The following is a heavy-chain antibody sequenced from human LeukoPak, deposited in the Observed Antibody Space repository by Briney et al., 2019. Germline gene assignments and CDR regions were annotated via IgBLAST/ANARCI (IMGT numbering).Heavy chain of an antibody. CDR2: IYPGDSDT. D-gene: IGHD2-2*01. CDR1: GYSFTSYW. V-gene: IGHV5-51*01. Sequence: GESLKISCKGSGYSFTSYWIGWVRQMPGKGLEWMGIIYPGDSDTRYSPSFQGQVTISADKSISTAYLQWSSLKASDTAMYYCAREEYCSITSSLNYFNSGGQEPLVTFPS. J-gene: IGHJ4*02. CDR3: AREEYCSITSSLNYFNS.